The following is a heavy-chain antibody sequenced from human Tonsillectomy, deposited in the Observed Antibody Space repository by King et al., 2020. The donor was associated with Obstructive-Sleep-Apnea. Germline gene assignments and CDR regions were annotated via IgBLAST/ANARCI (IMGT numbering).Heavy chain of an antibody. J-gene: IGHJ4*02. CDR1: GFTFSSYA. CDR2: ISYDGSNK. D-gene: IGHD3-22*01. Sequence: VQLVESGGGVVQPGRSLRLSCAASGFTFSSYAMHWVRQAPGKGLEWVAVISYDGSNKYYADSVKGRFTISRDNSKNTLYLQMNSLRAEDTAVYYCAITHYYDSSGYYFDYWGQGTLVTVSS. CDR3: AITHYYDSSGYYFDY. V-gene: IGHV3-30*04.